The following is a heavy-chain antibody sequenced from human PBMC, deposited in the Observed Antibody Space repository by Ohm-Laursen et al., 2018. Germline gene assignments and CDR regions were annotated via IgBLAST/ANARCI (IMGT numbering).Heavy chain of an antibody. Sequence: SLRLSCSAPGFTFTTYGMAWVRQAPGKGLEWVSAISPIGATYYADSVKGRFTISRDNSKNTLNLQMDRLRAEDTALYYYANCLDWKFDYWGQGTLVTVSS. J-gene: IGHJ4*02. CDR2: ISPIGAT. CDR1: GFTFTTYG. V-gene: IGHV3-23*01. D-gene: IGHD3/OR15-3a*01. CDR3: ANCLDWKFDY.